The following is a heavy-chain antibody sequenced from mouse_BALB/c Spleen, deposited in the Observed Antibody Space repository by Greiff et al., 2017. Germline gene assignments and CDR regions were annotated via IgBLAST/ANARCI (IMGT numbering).Heavy chain of an antibody. CDR1: GFTFSSFG. CDR3: ARGEDYGSSSYAMDY. D-gene: IGHD1-1*01. Sequence: EVQLVESGGGLVQPGGSRKLSCAASGFTFSSFGMHWVRQAPEKGLEWVAYISSGSITIYYADTVKGRFTISRDNPKNTLFLQMTSLRSEDTAMYYCARGEDYGSSSYAMDYWGQGTSVTVSS. J-gene: IGHJ4*01. V-gene: IGHV5-17*02. CDR2: ISSGSITI.